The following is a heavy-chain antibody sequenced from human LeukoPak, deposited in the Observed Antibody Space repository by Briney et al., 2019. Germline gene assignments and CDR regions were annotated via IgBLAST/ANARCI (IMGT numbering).Heavy chain of an antibody. V-gene: IGHV5-51*01. CDR1: GSRFTSYW. CDR3: ARVEQDSSSWYVY. CDR2: IYPGDSDT. Sequence: GESLKISCKGSGSRFTSYWIGWVRQMPGKGLEWMGIIYPGDSDTRYSPSFQGQVTISADKSISTAYLQWSSLKASDTAMYYCARVEQDSSSWYVYWGQGTLVTVSS. J-gene: IGHJ4*02. D-gene: IGHD6-13*01.